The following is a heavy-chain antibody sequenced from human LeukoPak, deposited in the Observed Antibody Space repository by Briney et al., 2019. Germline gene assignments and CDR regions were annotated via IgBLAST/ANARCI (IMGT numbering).Heavy chain of an antibody. CDR2: FTGGGGT. D-gene: IGHD4-17*01. Sequence: GSLRLSFAGSGITFRSYSNDLVRQAPGEGVGGVSAFTGGGGTYYADSVKGRFTISRDNSKNTLYLQMNSLRAEDTAVYYCAKDGSNREGYGDYPVDYWGQGTLVTVSS. V-gene: IGHV3-23*01. CDR1: GITFRSYS. CDR3: AKDGSNREGYGDYPVDY. J-gene: IGHJ4*02.